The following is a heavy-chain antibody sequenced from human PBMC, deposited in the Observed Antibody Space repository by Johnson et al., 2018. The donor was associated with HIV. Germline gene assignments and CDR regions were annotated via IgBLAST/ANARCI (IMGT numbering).Heavy chain of an antibody. CDR3: AKGTNGQSWALDI. Sequence: VQLVESGGCVVRPGGSLRLSCAASGLTFDDYGMSWVRQAPGKGLEWVSGISWNGGSTGYADSVKGRFSISRDNAKNSLYLQMNSLRAEDTALYYCAKGTNGQSWALDIWGQGTVVTVSS. CDR2: ISWNGGST. D-gene: IGHD2-8*01. J-gene: IGHJ3*02. CDR1: GLTFDDYG. V-gene: IGHV3-20*04.